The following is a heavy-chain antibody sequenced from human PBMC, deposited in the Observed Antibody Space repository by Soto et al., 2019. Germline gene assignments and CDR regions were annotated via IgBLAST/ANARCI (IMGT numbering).Heavy chain of an antibody. CDR3: ARASGRGRIRYFDWFPEKYYFDY. CDR2: ISAYNGNT. D-gene: IGHD3-9*01. CDR1: GYTFTSYG. J-gene: IGHJ4*02. V-gene: IGHV1-18*01. Sequence: ASVKVSCKASGYTFTSYGISWVRQAPGQGLEWMGWISAYNGNTNYAQKLQGRVTMTTDTSTSTAYMELRSLRSDDTAVYYCARASGRGRIRYFDWFPEKYYFDYWGQGTLVTVSS.